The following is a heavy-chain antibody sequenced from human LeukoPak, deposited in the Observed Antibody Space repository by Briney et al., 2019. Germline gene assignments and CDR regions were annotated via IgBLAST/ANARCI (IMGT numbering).Heavy chain of an antibody. CDR3: ARGYYDSSGYFDTFDY. CDR1: GYTFTGYY. V-gene: IGHV1-2*02. J-gene: IGHJ4*02. Sequence: ASVKVSCKASGYTFTGYYMHWVRQAPGQGLEWMGWINPNSGGTNYAQKFQGRVTMTRDTSISTAYMELSRLRSDDTAVYYCARGYYDSSGYFDTFDYWGQGTLVTVSS. D-gene: IGHD3-22*01. CDR2: INPNSGGT.